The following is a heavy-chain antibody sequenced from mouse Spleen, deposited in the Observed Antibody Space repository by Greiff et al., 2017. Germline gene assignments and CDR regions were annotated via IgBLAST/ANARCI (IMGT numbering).Heavy chain of an antibody. V-gene: IGHV5-9*04. Sequence: DVQLVESGGGLVKPGGSLKLSCAASGFTFSSYTMSWVRQTPAKRLEWVATISSGGGNTYYPDSVKGRFTISRDNARNTLYLQMSSLRSEATAIYYCARQGPVYYYDGSWFAYWGQGTLVTVSA. CDR2: ISSGGGNT. CDR3: ARQGPVYYYDGSWFAY. CDR1: GFTFSSYT. D-gene: IGHD1-1*01. J-gene: IGHJ3*01.